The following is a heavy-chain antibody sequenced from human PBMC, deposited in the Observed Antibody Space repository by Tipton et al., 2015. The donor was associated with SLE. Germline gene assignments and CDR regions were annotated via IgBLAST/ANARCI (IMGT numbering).Heavy chain of an antibody. CDR3: ARDLGRWLRFLDY. D-gene: IGHD5-12*01. CDR1: GGSVSSDNYY. V-gene: IGHV4-31*03. CDR2: IHYSGTT. J-gene: IGHJ4*02. Sequence: PGLVKPSETLSLTCTVSGGSVSSDNYYWSWVRQHPGKGLEWIGYIHYSGTTYYNPSLKSRVSISLDTSENQFSLKLSSVTAADTAVYYCARDLGRWLRFLDYWGQGTLVTVSS.